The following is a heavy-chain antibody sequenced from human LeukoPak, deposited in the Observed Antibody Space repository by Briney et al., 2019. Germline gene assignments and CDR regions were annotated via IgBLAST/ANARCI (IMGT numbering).Heavy chain of an antibody. D-gene: IGHD3-22*01. Sequence: GGSLRLSCAASGFTFSSYAMSWVRQAPGKGLEWVSAISGSGGSTYYADSVKGRFTISRDNSKNTLYLQMNSLRAEDTAVYYCAKDPYYDSSGYYRPHFDYWGQGTLVTVSS. V-gene: IGHV3-23*01. J-gene: IGHJ4*02. CDR3: AKDPYYDSSGYYRPHFDY. CDR1: GFTFSSYA. CDR2: ISGSGGST.